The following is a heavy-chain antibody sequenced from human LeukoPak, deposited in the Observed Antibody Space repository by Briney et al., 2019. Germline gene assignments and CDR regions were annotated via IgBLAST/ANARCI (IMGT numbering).Heavy chain of an antibody. Sequence: PGGSLRLSCAASGFTFSSYDMHWLRQATGRGLEGVAFIRYDGRIKHYADSVKGRFTVSRDNSKKMVHLQMDSLRADDTAIYYCAKDHSASDAGYWGQGTLVTVSS. D-gene: IGHD2-21*01. CDR1: GFTFSSYD. V-gene: IGHV3-30*02. CDR2: IRYDGRIK. CDR3: AKDHSASDAGY. J-gene: IGHJ4*02.